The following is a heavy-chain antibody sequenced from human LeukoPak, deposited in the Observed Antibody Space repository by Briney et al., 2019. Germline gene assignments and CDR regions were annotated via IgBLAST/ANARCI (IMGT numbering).Heavy chain of an antibody. V-gene: IGHV3-30*18. CDR1: GFTFSSYG. J-gene: IGHJ4*02. CDR3: AKGGVRIAVAEDFFDY. D-gene: IGHD6-19*01. Sequence: PGGSLRLSCAASGFTFSSYGMHWVRQAPGKGLEWVAVISYDGSNKYYADSVKGRFTISRDNSKNTLYLQMNSLRAEDTAVYYCAKGGVRIAVAEDFFDYWGQGTLVTVSS. CDR2: ISYDGSNK.